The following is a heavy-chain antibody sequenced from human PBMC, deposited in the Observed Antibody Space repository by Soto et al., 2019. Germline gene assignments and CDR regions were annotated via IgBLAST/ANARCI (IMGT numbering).Heavy chain of an antibody. J-gene: IGHJ4*02. D-gene: IGHD1-26*01. CDR2: INAGNGNT. V-gene: IGHV1-3*01. Sequence: ASVKVSCKASGYTFTSYAMHWVRQAPGQRLEWMGWINAGNGNTKYSQKFQGRVTITRDTSGSTAYMELSSLRSEDTAVYYCAREEVVGATYLFDYWGQGTLVTVSS. CDR1: GYTFTSYA. CDR3: AREEVVGATYLFDY.